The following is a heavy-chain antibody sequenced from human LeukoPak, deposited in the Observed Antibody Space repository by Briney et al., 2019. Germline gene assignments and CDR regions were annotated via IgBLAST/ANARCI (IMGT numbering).Heavy chain of an antibody. D-gene: IGHD4/OR15-4a*01. V-gene: IGHV1-46*01. CDR3: VPSANYYYFDY. CDR1: GYTFTSYY. Sequence: ASVKVSCKASGYTFTSYYMHLVRQAPGQGLEWMGIINPSGGSTNYAQKFQGRVTMTRDTSTSTVYMELSRLRSDDTAVYYCVPSANYYYFDYWGQGTLVTVSS. CDR2: INPSGGST. J-gene: IGHJ4*02.